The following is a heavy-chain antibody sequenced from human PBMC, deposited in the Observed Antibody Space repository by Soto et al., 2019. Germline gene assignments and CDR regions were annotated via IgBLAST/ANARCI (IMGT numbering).Heavy chain of an antibody. J-gene: IGHJ5*02. CDR3: VRDVPAAGTDWFDP. CDR1: GGSINNYW. Sequence: SETLSLTCTVSGGSINNYWWSWIRQAADKRLEWIGRLHSTGATNYNPSLRSRVTMSVDKSKNQFSLNLASVTAADTAVYYCVRDVPAAGTDWFDPWGQGTLVTVSS. CDR2: LHSTGAT. V-gene: IGHV4-4*07. D-gene: IGHD6-13*01.